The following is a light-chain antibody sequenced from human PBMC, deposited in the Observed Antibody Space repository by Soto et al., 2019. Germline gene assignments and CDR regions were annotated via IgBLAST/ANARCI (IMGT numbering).Light chain of an antibody. J-gene: IGLJ1*01. V-gene: IGLV2-14*01. CDR3: SSYTSSSLYV. Sequence: QSVLTQPASVSGSPGQSITISCTGTSSDGGGYNYVSWYQQLPGKAPKLMIYDVSDRPSGVSNRFSGSKSGNTASLTISGLQAEDEADYYCSSYTSSSLYVFGTGTKVTV. CDR2: DVS. CDR1: SSDGGGYNY.